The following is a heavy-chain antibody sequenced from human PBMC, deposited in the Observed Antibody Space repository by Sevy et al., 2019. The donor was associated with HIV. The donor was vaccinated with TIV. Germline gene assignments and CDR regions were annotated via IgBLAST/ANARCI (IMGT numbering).Heavy chain of an antibody. CDR1: GFTFSDYY. J-gene: IGHJ4*02. V-gene: IGHV3-11*06. CDR3: ATTPTVTTGPYYFDY. CDR2: ISSSSSYT. D-gene: IGHD4-17*01. Sequence: GGSLRLSCAASGFTFSDYYMSWIRQAPGKGLEWASYISSSSSYTNYADSVKGRFTISRDNAKNSLYLQMNSLRAEDTAVYYCATTPTVTTGPYYFDYWGQGTLVTVSS.